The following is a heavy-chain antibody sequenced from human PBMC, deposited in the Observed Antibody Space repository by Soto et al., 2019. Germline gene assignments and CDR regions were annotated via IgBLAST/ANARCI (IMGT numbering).Heavy chain of an antibody. CDR1: GFTFDDYA. CDR2: LSWNSGSI. CDR3: AKGDSYGTSYFDY. J-gene: IGHJ4*02. V-gene: IGHV3-9*01. Sequence: GGSLRLSCAASGFTFDDYAMHWVRQAPGKGLEWVSGLSWNSGSIGYADSVKGRFTVSRDNAKESLYLQMKSLRAEGTAIYYCAKGDSYGTSYFDYWGQGTLVTVSS. D-gene: IGHD5-18*01.